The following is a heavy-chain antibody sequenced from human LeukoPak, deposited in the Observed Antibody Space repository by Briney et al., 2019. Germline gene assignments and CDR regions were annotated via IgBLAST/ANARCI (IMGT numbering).Heavy chain of an antibody. CDR3: ARCPRGVDFSWFDP. V-gene: IGHV3-74*01. CDR1: GFTFSSYW. CDR2: INSDGSST. Sequence: GGSLRLSCAASGFTFSSYWMHWVRQAPGKGLVWVSRINSDGSSTSYADSVKGRFTISRDDAKNTLYLQMNSLRAEDTAVYYCARCPRGVDFSWFDPWGQGTLVTVSS. J-gene: IGHJ5*02. D-gene: IGHD3/OR15-3a*01.